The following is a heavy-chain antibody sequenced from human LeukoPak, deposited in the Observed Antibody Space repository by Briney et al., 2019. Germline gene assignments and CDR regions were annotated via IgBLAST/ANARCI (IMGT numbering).Heavy chain of an antibody. J-gene: IGHJ6*02. Sequence: PGRSLRLSCAASGFTFSSYGMHWVRQAPGKGLERVAVIWYDGSNKYYADSVEGRFTISRDNSKNTLYLQMNSLRAEDTAVYYCARDSGSGWYRHYYGMDVWGQGTTVTVS. CDR2: IWYDGSNK. CDR3: ARDSGSGWYRHYYGMDV. D-gene: IGHD6-19*01. V-gene: IGHV3-33*01. CDR1: GFTFSSYG.